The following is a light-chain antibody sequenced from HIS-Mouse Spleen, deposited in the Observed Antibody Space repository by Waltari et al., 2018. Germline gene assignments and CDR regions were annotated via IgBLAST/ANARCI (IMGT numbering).Light chain of an antibody. CDR3: YSTDSSGNHRV. V-gene: IGLV3-10*01. CDR2: EDS. J-gene: IGLJ2*01. Sequence: SYELTQPPSVSVSPGQTARLTCSGDAFPKKATYWYQQKSGQAPVLVIYEDSKRPSGIPERFAGSSSGTMATLTISGAQVEDEADYYCYSTDSSGNHRVFGGGTKLTVL. CDR1: AFPKKA.